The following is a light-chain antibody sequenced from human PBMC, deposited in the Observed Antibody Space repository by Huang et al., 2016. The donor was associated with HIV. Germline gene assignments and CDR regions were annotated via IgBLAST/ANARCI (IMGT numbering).Light chain of an antibody. CDR3: QQYNDWPWT. CDR2: GVN. CDR1: QSVSNE. J-gene: IGKJ1*01. V-gene: IGKV3-15*01. Sequence: EIVMTQSPGTLSVSPGERATLSCRASQSVSNEVAWFQQKPGQAPRLLIYGVNIRPSGTPAGFSGSGSGTEFTLTISSLQSEDFAIYYCQQYNDWPWTFGQGTKVEIK.